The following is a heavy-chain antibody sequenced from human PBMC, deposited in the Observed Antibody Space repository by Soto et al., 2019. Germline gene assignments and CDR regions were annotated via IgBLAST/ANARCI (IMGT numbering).Heavy chain of an antibody. Sequence: EVQLVESGGGLVKPGGSLRLSCAASGFTFSSYSMNWVRQAPGKGLEWVSSISSSSSYIYYADSVKGRFTISRDNAKNSLYLQMNSLRAEDTAVYYCARYDSSWYAYYYGMDVWGQGTTVTVSS. D-gene: IGHD6-13*01. CDR3: ARYDSSWYAYYYGMDV. J-gene: IGHJ6*02. CDR1: GFTFSSYS. V-gene: IGHV3-21*01. CDR2: ISSSSSYI.